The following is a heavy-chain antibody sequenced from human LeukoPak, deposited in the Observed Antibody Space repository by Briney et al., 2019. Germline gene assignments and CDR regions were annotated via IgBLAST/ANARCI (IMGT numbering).Heavy chain of an antibody. CDR1: GFTFSSYC. D-gene: IGHD1-26*01. J-gene: IGHJ4*02. CDR2: ISYDGSNK. V-gene: IGHV3-30*18. CDR3: AEDMHSGSYFNLLDY. Sequence: SLSLSCAVAGFTFSSYCMHWVRQAPRKGLGWVAVISYDGSNKYYTDSVKGRFTISRDHSKNPLYLQMNSLRAEDTAVYYCAEDMHSGSYFNLLDYWGQGTLVTVSS.